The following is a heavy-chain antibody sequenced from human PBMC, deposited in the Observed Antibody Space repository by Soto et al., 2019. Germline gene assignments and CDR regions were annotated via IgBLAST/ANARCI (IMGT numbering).Heavy chain of an antibody. CDR2: ILGNADKT. V-gene: IGHV3-23*01. Sequence: GGSLRLSCVASGFTFSNFAMNWVRQAPGKGLEWVSVILGNADKTYYADSVKGRFTISRDNSKNTLYLHMNSLRDEDTAVYYCAKDLILRTNSGYGLGDLWGQGTLVTVSS. D-gene: IGHD5-12*01. CDR1: GFTFSNFA. CDR3: AKDLILRTNSGYGLGDL. J-gene: IGHJ4*02.